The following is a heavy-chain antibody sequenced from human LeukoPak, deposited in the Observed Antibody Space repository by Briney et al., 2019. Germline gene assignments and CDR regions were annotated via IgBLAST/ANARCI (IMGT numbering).Heavy chain of an antibody. Sequence: ASVKVSCKASGYTFSTHGISWVRQAPGQGLEWMGWVSAYNGNTNYAQKLQGRVTMTTATSTTTVYMELRSLTSDDTAVYYCARDRWRPPVGMDVWGQGTTVTVSS. CDR2: VSAYNGNT. D-gene: IGHD4-23*01. CDR3: ARDRWRPPVGMDV. CDR1: GYTFSTHG. V-gene: IGHV1-18*01. J-gene: IGHJ6*02.